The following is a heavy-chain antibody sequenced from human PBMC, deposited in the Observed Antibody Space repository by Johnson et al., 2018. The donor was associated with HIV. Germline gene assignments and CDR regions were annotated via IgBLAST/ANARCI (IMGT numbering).Heavy chain of an antibody. J-gene: IGHJ3*02. V-gene: IGHV3-33*03. CDR3: AGGITMKPPTAFDI. CDR1: GYSIRNSA. CDR2: IWSDGTNK. D-gene: IGHD3-22*01. Sequence: QVQLVESGGGVVQPGRSLRLSCVASGYSIRNSAMHWVRQAPGKGLEWVAIIWSDGTNKYYADSVKGRFTISRDNAKNSLYLQMSSLRAEDTAVYYCAGGITMKPPTAFDIWGQGTVVTVS.